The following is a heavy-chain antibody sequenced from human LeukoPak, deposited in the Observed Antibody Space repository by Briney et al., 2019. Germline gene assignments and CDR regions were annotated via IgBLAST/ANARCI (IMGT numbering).Heavy chain of an antibody. CDR3: ARLWALYSSSYLFDY. Sequence: SETLSLTCTVSGGSISSYYWSWIRQPPGKGLEWIGYIYYSGSTNYNPSLKSRVTISVDTSKNQFSLKLSSVTAADTAVYYCARLWALYSSSYLFDYWGQGTLVTVSS. CDR2: IYYSGST. J-gene: IGHJ4*02. V-gene: IGHV4-59*08. D-gene: IGHD6-6*01. CDR1: GGSISSYY.